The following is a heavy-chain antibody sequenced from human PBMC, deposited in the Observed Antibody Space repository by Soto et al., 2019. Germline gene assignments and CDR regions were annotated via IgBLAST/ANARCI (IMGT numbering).Heavy chain of an antibody. V-gene: IGHV1-8*01. CDR1: GYTFTSYD. Sequence: QVQLVQSGAEVKKPGALEKVSCKASGYTFTSYDINWVRQATGQGLEWMGWMNPNSGNTGYAQKFQGRVTMTRNTSISTAYMELSSLRSEDTAVYYCARERTGTTSMDVWGQGTTVTVSS. CDR3: ARERTGTTSMDV. CDR2: MNPNSGNT. D-gene: IGHD1-1*01. J-gene: IGHJ6*02.